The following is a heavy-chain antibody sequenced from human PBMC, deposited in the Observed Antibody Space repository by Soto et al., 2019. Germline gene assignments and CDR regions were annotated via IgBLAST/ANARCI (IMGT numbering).Heavy chain of an antibody. J-gene: IGHJ4*02. D-gene: IGHD2-2*01. CDR1: GYTFTRYG. Sequence: QVQRVQSGAEVKEPGASVKVSCKASGYTFTRYGFSWVRQAPGQGLEWMAWTSADNGDTNYAPKLQGRVTLTTDTSTGTADMELRSLRSDDTAVYYCARDERGTCTSSSCYYFDYWGQGTLVTVSS. CDR2: TSADNGDT. V-gene: IGHV1-18*04. CDR3: ARDERGTCTSSSCYYFDY.